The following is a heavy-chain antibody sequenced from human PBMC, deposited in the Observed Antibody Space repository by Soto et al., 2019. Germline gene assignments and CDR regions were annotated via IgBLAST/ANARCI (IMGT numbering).Heavy chain of an antibody. Sequence: GGSLRLSCAASGFTFSTYGMHWVRQAPGKGLEWVAVISYDGSNKYYADSVKGRFTISRDNSKNTLYLQMNSLRAEDTAVYYCARGYFDYWGQGTLVTVSS. CDR3: ARGYFDY. J-gene: IGHJ4*02. CDR1: GFTFSTYG. CDR2: ISYDGSNK. V-gene: IGHV3-30*03.